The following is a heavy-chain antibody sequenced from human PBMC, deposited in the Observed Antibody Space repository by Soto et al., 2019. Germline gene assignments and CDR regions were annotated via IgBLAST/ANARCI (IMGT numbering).Heavy chain of an antibody. CDR3: ARAIVVTNGGMDV. Sequence: KASETLSLTCTGSGGSISSADYYWSWVPQRQGKGVEWIGYIYYSGNTYFNPSLKSRDIRSNGTARNQFSLRLNSGTAAAPAVFYCARAIVVTNGGMDVWGQGTSVTVSS. D-gene: IGHD3-22*01. CDR2: IYYSGNT. V-gene: IGHV4-30-4*01. J-gene: IGHJ6*02. CDR1: GGSISSADYY.